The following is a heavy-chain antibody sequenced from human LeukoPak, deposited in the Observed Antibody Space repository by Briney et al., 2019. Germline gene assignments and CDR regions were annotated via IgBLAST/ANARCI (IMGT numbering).Heavy chain of an antibody. V-gene: IGHV3-7*01. J-gene: IGHJ4*02. CDR3: ARRHASSSRGY. CDR2: IKQDGSDK. Sequence: GGSLRLSCAASGFTFSNYWMSWVRQAAGKGLEWVANIKQDGSDKYYVDSVKGRFTISRDNAKNSLYLQMNSLRAEDTAVYYCARRHASSSRGYWGQGTLVTVSS. CDR1: GFTFSNYW. D-gene: IGHD6-6*01.